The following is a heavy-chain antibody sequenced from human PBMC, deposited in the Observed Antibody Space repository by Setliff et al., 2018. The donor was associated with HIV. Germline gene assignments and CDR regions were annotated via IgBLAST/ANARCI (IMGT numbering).Heavy chain of an antibody. Sequence: GGSLRLSCAASGFTFSNYAMSWVRQAPGKGLEWVANIKQDGSEKYYVDSVKGRFTISRDNAKNSLYLQMNSLRAEDTAVYYCAKDHATSSWFTALLDYWGQGALVTVSS. CDR2: IKQDGSEK. J-gene: IGHJ4*02. CDR3: AKDHATSSWFTALLDY. CDR1: GFTFSNYA. V-gene: IGHV3-7*01. D-gene: IGHD6-13*01.